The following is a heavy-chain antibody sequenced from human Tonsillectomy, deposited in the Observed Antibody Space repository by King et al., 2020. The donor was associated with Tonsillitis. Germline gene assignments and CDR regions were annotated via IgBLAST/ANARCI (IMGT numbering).Heavy chain of an antibody. J-gene: IGHJ1*01. CDR2: IRGDGRDS. CDR3: AKDEVLGSGSCDS. CDR1: GFSFSYYW. V-gene: IGHV3-74*02. D-gene: IGHD3-10*01. Sequence: VQLVESGGGLVQPGGSLRLSCTASGFSFSYYWMHWVRQPPGKGLVWVSRIRGDGRDSTYADSVKGRFTISRDNAKNTLYLQMDSLRPDDTAIYFCAKDEVLGSGSCDSGGQGTLVTVSS.